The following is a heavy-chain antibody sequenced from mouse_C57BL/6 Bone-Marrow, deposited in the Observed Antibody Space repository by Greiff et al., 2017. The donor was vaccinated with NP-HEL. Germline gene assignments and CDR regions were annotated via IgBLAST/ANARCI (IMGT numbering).Heavy chain of an antibody. J-gene: IGHJ4*01. CDR3: ARLGRHYDYDGGAMDY. D-gene: IGHD2-4*01. CDR2: IDPNSGGT. V-gene: IGHV1-72*01. CDR1: GYTFTSYW. Sequence: QVQLKQPGAELVKPGASVKLSCKASGYTFTSYWMHWVKQRPGRGLEWIGRIDPNSGGTKYNVKFKSKATLTVDKPSSTAYMQLSSLTSEDSAVYYCARLGRHYDYDGGAMDYWGQGTSVTVSS.